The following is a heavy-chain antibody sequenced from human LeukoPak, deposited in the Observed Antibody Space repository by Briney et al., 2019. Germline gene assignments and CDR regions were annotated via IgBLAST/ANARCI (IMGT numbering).Heavy chain of an antibody. Sequence: ASVKVSCKASGYTFTGYYMHRVRQAPGQGLEWMGLINPSGGSTNYAQKFQGRVTMTRDTSTSTVYMELSSLRSEDTAVYYCARGPSITMVRGGQWYYYMDVWGKGTTVTISS. CDR1: GYTFTGYY. CDR3: ARGPSITMVRGGQWYYYMDV. V-gene: IGHV1-46*01. D-gene: IGHD3-10*01. J-gene: IGHJ6*03. CDR2: INPSGGST.